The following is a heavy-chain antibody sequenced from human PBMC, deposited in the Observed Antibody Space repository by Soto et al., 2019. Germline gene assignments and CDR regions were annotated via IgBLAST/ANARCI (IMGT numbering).Heavy chain of an antibody. Sequence: PGGSLRLSCAASGFTFSNAWMSWVRQAPGKGLEWVGRIKSKTDGGTTDYAAPVKGRFTISRDDSRNTLYLQMNSLKTEDTAVYYCTTLVVVPAYYYYGMDVWGQGTTVTVSS. CDR1: GFTFSNAW. J-gene: IGHJ6*02. D-gene: IGHD2-2*01. CDR2: IKSKTDGGTT. V-gene: IGHV3-15*01. CDR3: TTLVVVPAYYYYGMDV.